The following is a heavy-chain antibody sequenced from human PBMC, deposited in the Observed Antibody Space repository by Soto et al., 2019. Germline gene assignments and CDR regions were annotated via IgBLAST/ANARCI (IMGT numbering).Heavy chain of an antibody. CDR2: ISSSSSTI. D-gene: IGHD3-16*01. J-gene: IGHJ6*02. Sequence: EVQLVESGGGLVQPGGSLRLSCAASGFTFSSYSMNWVRQAPGKGLEWVSYISSSSSTIYYADSVKGQFTISRDNAKNSLYLQMNSLRDEDTAVYYCARSWDYYYGMDVWGQGTTVTVSS. CDR3: ARSWDYYYGMDV. CDR1: GFTFSSYS. V-gene: IGHV3-48*02.